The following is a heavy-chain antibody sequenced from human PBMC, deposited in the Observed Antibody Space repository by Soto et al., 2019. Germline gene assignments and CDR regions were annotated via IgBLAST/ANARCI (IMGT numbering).Heavy chain of an antibody. J-gene: IGHJ6*03. D-gene: IGHD2-2*01. CDR2: MNANSGNT. V-gene: IGHV1-8*01. CDR1: GDTFTSYD. Sequence: GASVKVSCKASGDTFTSYDMNSVRQATGQRLEWMGWMNANSGNTGYAQKFQGRVTMTRNTSISTAYMELSSLRAEDTAVYYCARGVRYCSSTSCYGGGYYYYYMDVWGKGTTVTVSS. CDR3: ARGVRYCSSTSCYGGGYYYYYMDV.